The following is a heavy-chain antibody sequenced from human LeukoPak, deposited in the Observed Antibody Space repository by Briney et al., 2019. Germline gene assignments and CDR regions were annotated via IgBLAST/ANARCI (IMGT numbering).Heavy chain of an antibody. Sequence: GGSLRLSCVASGITFNNYGMHWVRQAPGKGLQWMAFIQYDGSNKYYADSVKGRFTVSRDNSKNTLYLQMNSLRPEDTAVYYCAKSWSYYYDISGFTIDYWGQGTLVTVSS. J-gene: IGHJ4*02. V-gene: IGHV3-30*02. D-gene: IGHD3-22*01. CDR2: IQYDGSNK. CDR3: AKSWSYYYDISGFTIDY. CDR1: GITFNNYG.